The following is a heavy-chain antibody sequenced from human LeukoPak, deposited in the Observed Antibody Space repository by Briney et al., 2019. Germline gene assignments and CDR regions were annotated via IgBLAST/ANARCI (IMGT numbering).Heavy chain of an antibody. D-gene: IGHD6-6*01. CDR1: GFTFSSYG. CDR3: ARGGYSSSSGAFDY. CDR2: IWYGGSNK. J-gene: IGHJ4*02. Sequence: PGRSLRLSCAASGFTFSSYGMHWVRQAPGKGLEWVAVIWYGGSNKYYADSVKGRFTISRDNAKNSLYLQMNSLRAEDTAVYYCARGGYSSSSGAFDYWGQGTLVTVSS. V-gene: IGHV3-33*08.